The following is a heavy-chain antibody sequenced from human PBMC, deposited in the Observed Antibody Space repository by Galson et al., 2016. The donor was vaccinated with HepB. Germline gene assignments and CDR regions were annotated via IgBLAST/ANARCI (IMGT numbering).Heavy chain of an antibody. CDR3: AKVVRRTVGRPGYYHYMDV. J-gene: IGHJ6*03. Sequence: TLSLTCTVSGGSITSGGYYWSWIRQHPGKGLEWIGYIYYSGSTYYTPSLKSRVAISLDTSKNQFSLKLSSVTAADTAMYYCAKVVRRTVGRPGYYHYMDVWGKGTTVTVSS. V-gene: IGHV4-31*03. CDR1: GGSITSGGYY. D-gene: IGHD6-6*01. CDR2: IYYSGST.